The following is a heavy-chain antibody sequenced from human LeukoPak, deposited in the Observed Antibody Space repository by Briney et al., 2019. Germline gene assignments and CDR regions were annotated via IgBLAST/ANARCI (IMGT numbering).Heavy chain of an antibody. J-gene: IGHJ4*02. V-gene: IGHV4-38-2*01. CDR1: GYSISSGYY. CDR2: IYHGGST. Sequence: ETLSLTCAVSGYSISSGYYWGWIRQPPGKGLEWIGSIYHGGSTYYNPSLKSRVTISVDTSKNQFSLKLSSVTAADTAVYYCARGTYDSSGYSYWGQGTLVTVSS. CDR3: ARGTYDSSGYSY. D-gene: IGHD3-22*01.